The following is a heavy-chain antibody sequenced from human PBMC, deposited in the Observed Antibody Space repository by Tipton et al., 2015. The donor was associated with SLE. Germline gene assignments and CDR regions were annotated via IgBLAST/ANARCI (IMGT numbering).Heavy chain of an antibody. CDR3: ARDQDYYGSGNSDDAFDI. CDR1: GYTFTGYY. Sequence: QLVQSGAEVKKPGASVKVSCKASGYTFTGYYMHWVRQAPGQGLEWMGRINPNSGGTNYAQKFQGRVTMTRDTSISTAYMELSRLRSDDTAVYYGARDQDYYGSGNSDDAFDIWGQGTMVTVSS. V-gene: IGHV1-2*06. D-gene: IGHD3-10*01. CDR2: INPNSGGT. J-gene: IGHJ3*02.